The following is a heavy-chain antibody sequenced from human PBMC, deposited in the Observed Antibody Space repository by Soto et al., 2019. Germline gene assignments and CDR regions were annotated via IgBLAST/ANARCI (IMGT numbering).Heavy chain of an antibody. CDR1: GYTFTNYG. Sequence: QVQLVQSGAEVKKPGASVKVSCKASGYTFTNYGISWVRQAPGQGLEWMGWISAYNGNTDYAQKLQGRVTMTTDTSTSTAYMELRSLRSDDTAVYYCARVEAYCVSTSCHDYWGQGTLVTVSS. J-gene: IGHJ4*02. V-gene: IGHV1-18*01. CDR2: ISAYNGNT. D-gene: IGHD2-2*01. CDR3: ARVEAYCVSTSCHDY.